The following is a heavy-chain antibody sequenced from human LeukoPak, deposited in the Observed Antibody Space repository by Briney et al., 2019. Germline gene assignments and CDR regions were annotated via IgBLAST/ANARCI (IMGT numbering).Heavy chain of an antibody. D-gene: IGHD3-22*01. CDR2: INSDGSST. CDR3: ARGGYYYDRSPCDY. J-gene: IGHJ4*02. Sequence: GGSLRLSCAASGFTFSGYWMHWVRQAPGKGLVWVSRINSDGSSTSYADSVKGRFTISRDNAKNTLYLQMNSLRAEDTAVYYCARGGYYYDRSPCDYWGQGTLVTVSS. V-gene: IGHV3-74*01. CDR1: GFTFSGYW.